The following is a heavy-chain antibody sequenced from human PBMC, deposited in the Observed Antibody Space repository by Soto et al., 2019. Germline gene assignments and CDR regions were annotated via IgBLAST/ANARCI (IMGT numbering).Heavy chain of an antibody. CDR2: ASYDGSYK. D-gene: IGHD5-12*01. CDR3: AKERSVVATTPDFDY. V-gene: IGHV3-30*18. CDR1: GFTFSSFG. Sequence: QVQLVESGGGVVQPGRSLRLSCAASGFTFSSFGMHWVRQAPGKGLEWVAVASYDGSYKYYADSVKGRFTIPRDNSKNTLYLQMNSLRAADTAVYYCAKERSVVATTPDFDYWGQGTLVTVSS. J-gene: IGHJ4*02.